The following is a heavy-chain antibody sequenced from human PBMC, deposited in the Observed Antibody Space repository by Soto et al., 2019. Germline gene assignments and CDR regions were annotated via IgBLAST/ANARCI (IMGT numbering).Heavy chain of an antibody. CDR1: GGTFSSYA. J-gene: IGHJ3*02. CDR3: ASAYYYGSGSYDI. V-gene: IGHV1-69*06. Sequence: GASVKVSCKASGGTFSSYAISWVRQAPGQGPEWMGGIIPIFGTANYAQKFQGRVTITADKSTSTAYMELSSLRSEDTAVYYCASAYYYGSGSYDIWGQGTMVTVSS. CDR2: IIPIFGTA. D-gene: IGHD3-10*01.